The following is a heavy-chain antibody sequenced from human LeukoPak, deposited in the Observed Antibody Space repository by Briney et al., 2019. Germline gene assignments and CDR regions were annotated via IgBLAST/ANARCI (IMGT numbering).Heavy chain of an antibody. D-gene: IGHD2-2*02. Sequence: SETLSLTCAVYGRSFSGYYWSWIRQPPGKGLEWIGEINHSGSTNYNPSLKSRVTISVDTSKNQFSLKLSSVTAADTAVYYCARSTHIVVVPAAIMIWFDPWGQGTLVTVSS. J-gene: IGHJ5*02. CDR3: ARSTHIVVVPAAIMIWFDP. V-gene: IGHV4-34*01. CDR1: GRSFSGYY. CDR2: INHSGST.